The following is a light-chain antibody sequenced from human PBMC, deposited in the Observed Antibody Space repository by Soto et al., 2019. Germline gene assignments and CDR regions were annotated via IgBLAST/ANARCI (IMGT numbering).Light chain of an antibody. CDR2: EGS. V-gene: IGLV2-23*01. CDR3: CSFARSSTFYV. J-gene: IGLJ1*01. Sequence: LTQPASVSASPGQSITISCTGTSSDVGSSNLVSWYQHHPGKAPKLIIYEGSRRPSGVSGRFSGSKSGNTASLTISGLQADDEADYYCCSFARSSTFYVFGTGTKVTVL. CDR1: SSDVGSSNL.